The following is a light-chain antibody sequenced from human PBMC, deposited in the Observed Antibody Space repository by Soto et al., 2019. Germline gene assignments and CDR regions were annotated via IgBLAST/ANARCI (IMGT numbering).Light chain of an antibody. CDR2: GAS. J-gene: IGKJ4*01. CDR1: QSVTSSY. CDR3: QQYGNSPLT. V-gene: IGKV3-20*01. Sequence: ESVLTQSPGTLSLSRGERATLSCRASQSVTSSYLAWYQQKPGQAPRLLIYGASSRATGIPDRFSGSGSGTDFTLTISRLEPEDFAVYYCQQYGNSPLTFGGGNKLEIK.